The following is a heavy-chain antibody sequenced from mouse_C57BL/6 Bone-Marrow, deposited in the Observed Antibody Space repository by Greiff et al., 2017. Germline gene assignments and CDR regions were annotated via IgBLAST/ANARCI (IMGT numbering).Heavy chain of an antibody. CDR2: IRSKSSNYAT. CDR3: VRARGPGGYYAMDD. J-gene: IGHJ4*01. V-gene: IGHV10-3*01. D-gene: IGHD3-3*01. CDR1: GFTFNTYA. Sequence: EVQLVESGGGLVQPKGSLKLSCAASGFTFNTYAMHWVRQAPGKGLEWVARIRSKSSNYATYYADSVKDRFTISRDDSQSMLYLQMNNLKTEDTAMYYCVRARGPGGYYAMDDWGQGTSVTVSS.